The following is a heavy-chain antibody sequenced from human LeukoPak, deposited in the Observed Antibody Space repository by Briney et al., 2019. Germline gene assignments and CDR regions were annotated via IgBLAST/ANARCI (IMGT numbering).Heavy chain of an antibody. Sequence: PSETLPLTCAVYGGSFSGYYWSWIRQPPGKGLEWIGEINHSGSTNYNPSLKSRVTISVDTSKNQFSLELSSVTAADTAVYYCARGYLYYYDSSGYFTFDYWGQGTLVTVSS. V-gene: IGHV4-34*01. J-gene: IGHJ4*02. D-gene: IGHD3-22*01. CDR1: GGSFSGYY. CDR2: INHSGST. CDR3: ARGYLYYYDSSGYFTFDY.